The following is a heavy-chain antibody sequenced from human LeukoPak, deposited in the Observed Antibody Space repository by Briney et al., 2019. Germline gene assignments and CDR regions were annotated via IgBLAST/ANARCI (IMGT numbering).Heavy chain of an antibody. J-gene: IGHJ4*02. Sequence: GRSLRLSCAASGFTLSSYGMHWVRQAPGKGLEGVAVISDDGSNIYYADSVKGRFTISRDNCKNTLYLQMNSLRAEDTAVYYCAKDLTRLGELLDYWGQGTLVTVSS. D-gene: IGHD3-16*01. CDR3: AKDLTRLGELLDY. CDR2: ISDDGSNI. CDR1: GFTLSSYG. V-gene: IGHV3-30*18.